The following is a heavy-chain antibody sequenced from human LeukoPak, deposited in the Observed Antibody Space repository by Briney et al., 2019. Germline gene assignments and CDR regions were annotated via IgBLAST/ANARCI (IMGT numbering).Heavy chain of an antibody. Sequence: PGGSLRLSCAGSGFTFSIYAMSWVRQAPGKGLEWVSAISDSGDYTYYADSVKGRFTISRDNSKNTLYLHVNSLRAEDTAVYYCAKDTSIGKYCTSGVCSPFDYWGQGTLVTVSS. CDR3: AKDTSIGKYCTSGVCSPFDY. J-gene: IGHJ4*02. CDR1: GFTFSIYA. CDR2: ISDSGDYT. V-gene: IGHV3-23*01. D-gene: IGHD2-8*01.